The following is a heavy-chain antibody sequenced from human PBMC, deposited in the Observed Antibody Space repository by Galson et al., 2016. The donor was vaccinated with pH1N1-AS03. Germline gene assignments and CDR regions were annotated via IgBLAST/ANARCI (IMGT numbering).Heavy chain of an antibody. J-gene: IGHJ4*02. CDR1: GFTFTKSA. CDR3: ATRKGDYDGPEE. CDR2: VSGSGFGT. V-gene: IGHV3-23*01. Sequence: SLRLSCATSGFTFTKSAMSWVRQAPGKGLEWVSSVSGSGFGTFYSDSVKGRFTISRDNSKNTLYLQMNRLRADDSAVYFCATRKGDYDGPEEWGQGTLVTVSS. D-gene: IGHD3-16*01.